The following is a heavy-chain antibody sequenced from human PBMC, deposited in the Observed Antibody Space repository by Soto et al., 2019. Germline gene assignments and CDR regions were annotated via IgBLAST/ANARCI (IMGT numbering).Heavy chain of an antibody. Sequence: ASVKVSCKASGYTFTSYYMHWVRQAPGQGLEWMGIINAGNGNTKYSQKFQGRVTITRDASASTAYMELSSLRSEDTAVYYCARGAYCGGDCYYPFDYWGQGTLVTVSS. CDR2: INAGNGNT. CDR3: ARGAYCGGDCYYPFDY. J-gene: IGHJ4*02. D-gene: IGHD2-21*02. V-gene: IGHV1-3*01. CDR1: GYTFTSYY.